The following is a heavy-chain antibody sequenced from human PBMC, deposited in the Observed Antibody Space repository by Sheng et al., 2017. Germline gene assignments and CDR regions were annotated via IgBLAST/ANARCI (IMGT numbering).Heavy chain of an antibody. D-gene: IGHD3-3*01. CDR1: GFTFSSYG. V-gene: IGHV3-33*01. Sequence: QVQLVESGGGVVQPGRSLRLSCAASGFTFSSYGMHWVRQAPGKGLEWVAVIWYDGSNKYYADSVKGRFTISRDNSKNTLYLQMNSLRAEDTAVYYCARDSLGHDFWSGYPVYGMDVWDQGP. CDR2: IWYDGSNK. CDR3: ARDSLGHDFWSGYPVYGMDV. J-gene: IGHJ6*02.